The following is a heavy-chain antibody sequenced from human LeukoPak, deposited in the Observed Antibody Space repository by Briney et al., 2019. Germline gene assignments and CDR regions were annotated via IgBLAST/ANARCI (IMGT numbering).Heavy chain of an antibody. CDR2: ISGGGGGT. CDR1: GFTFTSYS. V-gene: IGHV3-23*01. D-gene: IGHD1-26*01. J-gene: IGHJ4*02. CDR3: AKGGKWDVTPFDY. Sequence: EGSLRLSCAASGFTFTSYSMNWVRQAPGKGLEWVSTISGGGGGTYYADSVKGRFTISRDNSKNTLYLQVNSLRAEDTAVYYCAKGGKWDVTPFDYWGQGTLVAVSS.